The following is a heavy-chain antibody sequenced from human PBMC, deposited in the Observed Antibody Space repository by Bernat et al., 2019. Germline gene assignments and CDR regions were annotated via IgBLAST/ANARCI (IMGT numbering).Heavy chain of an antibody. CDR2: IYSGGST. CDR3: ARDPTDYDILTASMENSAYGMDV. CDR1: GFTVSSNY. V-gene: IGHV3-53*02. D-gene: IGHD3-9*01. Sequence: EVQLVETGGGLIQPGGSLRLSCAASGFTVSSNYMSWVRQAPGTGLEWVSVIYSGGSTYHAESGKGRFTISRDKSKNTLYLQMNSLRAEDTAVYYCARDPTDYDILTASMENSAYGMDVWGQGTTVTVSS. J-gene: IGHJ6*02.